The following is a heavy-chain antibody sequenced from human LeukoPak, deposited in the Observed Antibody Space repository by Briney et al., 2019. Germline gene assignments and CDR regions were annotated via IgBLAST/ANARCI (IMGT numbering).Heavy chain of an antibody. V-gene: IGHV3-66*01. Sequence: PGGSLRLSCAASGFTVSSNYMSWVRQAPGKGLEWVSVIYSGGSTYYADSVKGRFTISRDNSKNTLYLQMNSLRAEDTAVYYCARVSLEYSSSWYYSLGYYYGMDVWGQGTTVTVSS. CDR1: GFTVSSNY. D-gene: IGHD6-13*01. CDR3: ARVSLEYSSSWYYSLGYYYGMDV. J-gene: IGHJ6*02. CDR2: IYSGGST.